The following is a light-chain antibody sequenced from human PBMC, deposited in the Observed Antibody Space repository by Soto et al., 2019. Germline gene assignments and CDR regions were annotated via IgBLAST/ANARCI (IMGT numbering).Light chain of an antibody. J-gene: IGLJ1*01. Sequence: QSVLTQPASVSGSPGQSVTISCTRTSNAVDGYNFDAWEQQHPDEAPQLMVDDVTNRTVGVANRYSSSNSGNTAYLPIYGLQFEDEADYDCSAYKTMSTYVFGTGT. CDR2: DVT. CDR1: SNAVDGYNF. V-gene: IGLV2-14*01. CDR3: SAYKTMSTYV.